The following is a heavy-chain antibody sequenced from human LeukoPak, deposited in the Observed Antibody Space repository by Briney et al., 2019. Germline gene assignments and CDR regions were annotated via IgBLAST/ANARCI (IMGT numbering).Heavy chain of an antibody. CDR3: ANGEPSLDY. J-gene: IGHJ4*02. D-gene: IGHD1-14*01. CDR2: ISYDGSNK. Sequence: PGGSLRLSCAASGFTFSSYGMHWVRQAPGKGLEWVAVISYDGSNKYYADSVKGRFTISRDNSKNTLYLQMNSLRAEDTAVYYCANGEPSLDYWGQGTLVTVSS. CDR1: GFTFSSYG. V-gene: IGHV3-30*18.